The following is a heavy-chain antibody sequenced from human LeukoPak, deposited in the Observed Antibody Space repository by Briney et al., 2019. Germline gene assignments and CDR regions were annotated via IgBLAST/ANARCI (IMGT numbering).Heavy chain of an antibody. V-gene: IGHV1-8*01. CDR2: MKSNNGHT. J-gene: IGHJ4*02. CDR3: ARGPPNWGMVGY. CDR1: GYTFTSFD. D-gene: IGHD7-27*01. Sequence: ASVTVSCKASGYTFTSFDFNWVRQATGQGLEWMGWMKSNNGHTGYAQKFQGRVTMTRDTSISTAYMELSSLTFEDTAVYYCARGPPNWGMVGYWGQGALVTVSS.